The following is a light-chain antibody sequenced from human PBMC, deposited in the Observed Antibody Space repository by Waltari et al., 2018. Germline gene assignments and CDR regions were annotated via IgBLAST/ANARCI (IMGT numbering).Light chain of an antibody. V-gene: IGKV3-11*01. CDR1: QTVGNF. Sequence: EIVLTQSPATLSLSPGERATLSCRASQTVGNFLAWYRQKPGQAPRLLSYDASIRAIGIPARFSGSGSGTDFTLTISSPEPEDFAVYFCQQYDTWPQTFGQGTKLEI. CDR2: DAS. CDR3: QQYDTWPQT. J-gene: IGKJ2*01.